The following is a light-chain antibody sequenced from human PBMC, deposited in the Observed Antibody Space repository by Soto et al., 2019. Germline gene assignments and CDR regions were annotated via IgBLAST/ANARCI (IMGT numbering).Light chain of an antibody. J-gene: IGKJ1*01. CDR2: GAS. CDR3: QQTDSFPRT. Sequence: IVLTQSPATLSLSPGERATLSCSASQSVSSSYLAWYQQKPGQAPRLLIYGASSRATGIPDRFSGSRSGTDFALTISSLQRDDFATYYCQQTDSFPRTFGQGTKVDIK. CDR1: QSVSSSY. V-gene: IGKV3-20*01.